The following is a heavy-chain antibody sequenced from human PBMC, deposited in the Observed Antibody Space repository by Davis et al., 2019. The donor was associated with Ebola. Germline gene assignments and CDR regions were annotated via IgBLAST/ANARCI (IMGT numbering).Heavy chain of an antibody. CDR1: GFTFSSYW. CDR3: ARDHYDILTGLFDY. CDR2: IKQDGSEK. Sequence: GESLKISCAASGFTFSSYWMSWVRQAPGKGLEWMANIKQDGSEKYYVDSVKGRFTISRDNAKNSLYLQMNSLRAEDTAVYYCARDHYDILTGLFDYWGQGTLVTVSS. J-gene: IGHJ4*02. V-gene: IGHV3-7*03. D-gene: IGHD3-9*01.